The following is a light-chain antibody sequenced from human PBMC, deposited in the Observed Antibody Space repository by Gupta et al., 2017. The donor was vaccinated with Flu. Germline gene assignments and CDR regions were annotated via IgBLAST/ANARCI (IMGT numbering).Light chain of an antibody. V-gene: IGKV1-33*01. Sequence: DIQMTQSPSSLSASVGDRVTITCQTSQDIGNYLNWYQHKEGKVPKVLIYDASNLETGVPSRFSGNGSGTDFTVTISILQGEELATYFCQQYANLPFTFGPGTKKDI. CDR3: QQYANLPFT. CDR2: DAS. CDR1: QDIGNY. J-gene: IGKJ3*01.